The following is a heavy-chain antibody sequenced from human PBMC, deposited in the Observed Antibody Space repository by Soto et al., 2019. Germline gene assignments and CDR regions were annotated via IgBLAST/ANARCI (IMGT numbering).Heavy chain of an antibody. J-gene: IGHJ4*02. D-gene: IGHD2-8*01. V-gene: IGHV1-46*01. CDR3: ARPPFPGCINAVCYPFDY. CDR2: INPSGGST. Sequence: QVQLVQSGAEVKKPGASVKVSCKASGYTFTDYYIHWVRHAPGQGLAWMGMINPSGGSTDYAQKFRGRVTMTRDTSTGTVYMELSSLRSEDTAVYYCARPPFPGCINAVCYPFDYWGQGTLVTVSS. CDR1: GYTFTDYY.